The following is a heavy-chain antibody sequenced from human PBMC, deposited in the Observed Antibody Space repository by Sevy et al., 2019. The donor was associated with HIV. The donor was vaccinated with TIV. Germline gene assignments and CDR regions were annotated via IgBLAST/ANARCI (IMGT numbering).Heavy chain of an antibody. J-gene: IGHJ4*02. CDR1: GFSFSSYW. CDR3: ARGRVVIKGAGEVLGY. V-gene: IGHV3-7*01. Sequence: GGSLRLSCAASGFSFSSYWMSWVRQAPGKGLEWVAKIKQDGSEKNYVDSVKGRFTISRDNAKNSLYLQMNGLRADERAVYYGARGRVVIKGAGEVLGYWGQGTLVTVSS. CDR2: IKQDGSEK. D-gene: IGHD3-22*01.